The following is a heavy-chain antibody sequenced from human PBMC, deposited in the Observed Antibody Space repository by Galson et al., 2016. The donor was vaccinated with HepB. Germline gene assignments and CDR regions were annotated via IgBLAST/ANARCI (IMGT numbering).Heavy chain of an antibody. J-gene: IGHJ4*02. V-gene: IGHV4-59*08. Sequence: SLRSRVTISVDTSKNQFSLKLSSVTAADTAVYYCARQAAYYDFWSGSYYFDYWGQGTLVTVSS. D-gene: IGHD3-3*01. CDR3: ARQAAYYDFWSGSYYFDY.